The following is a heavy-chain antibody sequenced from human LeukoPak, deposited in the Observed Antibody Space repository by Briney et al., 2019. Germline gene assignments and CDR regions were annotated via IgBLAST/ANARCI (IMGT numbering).Heavy chain of an antibody. J-gene: IGHJ6*02. CDR1: GGSFSGYY. D-gene: IGHD3-10*01. CDR3: ARDTYYYGSGSFLYYYGMDV. V-gene: IGHV4-34*01. CDR2: INHSGST. Sequence: SETLSLTCAVYGGSFSGYYWSWIRQPPGKGLEWIGEINHSGSTNYNPSLKSRVTISVDTSKNQFSLKLSSLTAADTAVYYCARDTYYYGSGSFLYYYGMDVWGQGTTVTVSS.